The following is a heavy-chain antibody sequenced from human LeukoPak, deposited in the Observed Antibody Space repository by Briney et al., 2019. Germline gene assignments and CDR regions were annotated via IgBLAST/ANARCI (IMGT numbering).Heavy chain of an antibody. Sequence: QSGGSLRLSCTASGFTLSSYAMSWVRQAPGKGLEWVAVIWYDGSNKYYADSVKGRFTISRDNSKNTLYLQMNSLRAEDTAVYYCARDRVVLGVVPAATDYWGQGTLVTVSS. V-gene: IGHV3-33*08. D-gene: IGHD2-2*01. CDR3: ARDRVVLGVVPAATDY. CDR2: IWYDGSNK. CDR1: GFTLSSYA. J-gene: IGHJ4*02.